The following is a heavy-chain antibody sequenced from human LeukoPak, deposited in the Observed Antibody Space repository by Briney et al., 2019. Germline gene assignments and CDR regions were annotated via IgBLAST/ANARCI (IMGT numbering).Heavy chain of an antibody. J-gene: IGHJ4*02. CDR2: INAGNGNT. Sequence: EASVKVSCKASGYTFTSYAMHWVRQAPGQRPEWMGWINAGNGNTKYSQKFQERVTITRDMSTSTAYMELSSLRSEDTAVYYCAWYYYGSGSYGSDYWGQGTLVTVSS. CDR1: GYTFTSYA. D-gene: IGHD3-10*01. CDR3: AWYYYGSGSYGSDY. V-gene: IGHV1-3*01.